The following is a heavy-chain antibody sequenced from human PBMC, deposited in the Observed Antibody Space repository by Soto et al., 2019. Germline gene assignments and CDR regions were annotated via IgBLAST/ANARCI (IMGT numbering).Heavy chain of an antibody. CDR3: ARDHYGDYDYGMDV. CDR1: VYTFTSYY. CDR2: INPSGGST. Sequence: ASVKVSCKASVYTFTSYYIHCVRQATGQGLEWMGIINPSGGSTSYAQKFQGRVTMTRDTSTSTVYMELSSLRSEDTAVYYCARDHYGDYDYGMDVWGQGTTVTVSS. V-gene: IGHV1-46*01. D-gene: IGHD4-17*01. J-gene: IGHJ6*02.